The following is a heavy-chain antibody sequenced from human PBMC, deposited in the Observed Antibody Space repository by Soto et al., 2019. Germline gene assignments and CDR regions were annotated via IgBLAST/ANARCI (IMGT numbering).Heavy chain of an antibody. D-gene: IGHD1-7*01. CDR1: GYTFTGYY. CDR2: INPNSGGT. CDR3: ARAHYNWNYSWFDP. Sequence: ASVKVSCKASGYTFTGYYMHWVRQAPGQGLEWMGWINPNSGGTNYAQKFQGWVTMTRDTSISTAYMELSRLRSDDTAVYYCARAHYNWNYSWFDPWGQGTLVTVSS. J-gene: IGHJ5*02. V-gene: IGHV1-2*04.